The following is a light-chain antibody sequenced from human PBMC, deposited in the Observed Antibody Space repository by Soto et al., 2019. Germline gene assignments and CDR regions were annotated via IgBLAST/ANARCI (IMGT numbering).Light chain of an antibody. J-gene: IGLJ2*01. CDR1: SRDIGGYKY. V-gene: IGLV2-14*03. CDR2: DVT. CDR3: TSYASSSTPVV. Sequence: QSVLTQPASVSGSPGQSITISCTGTSRDIGGYKYVSWYQHHPGTAPKLMIYDVTNRPSGVSNRFSGSKSGNTASLTISGLQAEDEGDYYCTSYASSSTPVVFGGATKLTVL.